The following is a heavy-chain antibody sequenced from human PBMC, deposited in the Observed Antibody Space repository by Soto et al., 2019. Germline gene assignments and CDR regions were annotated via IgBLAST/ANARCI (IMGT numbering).Heavy chain of an antibody. CDR2: IYPSGTI. J-gene: IGHJ4*02. V-gene: IGHV4-30-2*01. D-gene: IGHD3-16*01. CDR1: CVSITTNGYS. CDR3: ATYTAFAKYYFDY. Sequence: SETLSVTCAVSCVSITTNGYSWSWIRQPPGKGLEWIGYIYPSGTIFYNPSLNSRVTISADTSNNQFSLKLTSVTAADTAVYFCATYTAFAKYYFDYWGRGTLVTVPQ.